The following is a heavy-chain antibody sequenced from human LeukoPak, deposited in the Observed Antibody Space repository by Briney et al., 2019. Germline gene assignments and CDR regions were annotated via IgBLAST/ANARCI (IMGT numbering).Heavy chain of an antibody. D-gene: IGHD2-2*01. CDR1: GGSISSYY. V-gene: IGHV4-59*12. CDR2: IYYSGST. CDR3: ARESGIVVVPAAAPFDAFDI. J-gene: IGHJ3*02. Sequence: SETLSLTCTVSGGSISSYYWSWIRQPPGKGLEWIGYIYYSGSTNYNPSLKSRVTISVDSSKNQFSLKLSSVTAADTAVYYCARESGIVVVPAAAPFDAFDIWGQGTMVTVSS.